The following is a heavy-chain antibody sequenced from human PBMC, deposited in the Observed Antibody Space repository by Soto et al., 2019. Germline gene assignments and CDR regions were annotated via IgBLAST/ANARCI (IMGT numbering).Heavy chain of an antibody. J-gene: IGHJ6*02. Sequence: EVQLVESGGGLVQPGGSLRLSCAASGFTSSNYWMHWVRQAPGKGLVWVSRIKSDGSSTSYADSVKGRFTISRDNAKNTLXLQMHGLGAEDMAVYYCARSVRSGSFPYCYYAMDVWGQGTTVTVSS. V-gene: IGHV3-74*01. CDR3: ARSVRSGSFPYCYYAMDV. CDR2: IKSDGSST. CDR1: GFTSSNYW. D-gene: IGHD3-10*01.